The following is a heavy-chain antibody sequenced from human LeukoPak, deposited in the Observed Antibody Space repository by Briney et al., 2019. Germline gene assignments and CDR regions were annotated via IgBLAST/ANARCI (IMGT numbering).Heavy chain of an antibody. D-gene: IGHD5-12*01. Sequence: PGGSLRLSCAASGFTFSDYYMSWIRQPPGKGLEWIGEINQSGSTNYNPSLKSRATISVDTSKNQFSLKLSSVTAADTAVYYCARVKTVNIVAPIKFKEGWRFDPWGQGTLVTVSS. CDR1: GFTFSDYY. J-gene: IGHJ5*02. CDR3: ARVKTVNIVAPIKFKEGWRFDP. CDR2: INQSGST. V-gene: IGHV4-34*01.